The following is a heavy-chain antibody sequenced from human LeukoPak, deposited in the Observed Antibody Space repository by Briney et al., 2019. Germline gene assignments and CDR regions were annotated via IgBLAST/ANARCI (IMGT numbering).Heavy chain of an antibody. Sequence: RGSLRLSCAASGFTFSTYGVHWVRQPPGKGLEWVAVIWYDGSKKYYADSVKGRFTISRDNSKDTLYLQINSLRDEDTAVYYCARDIQYFEILTGYLALDYWGQGTLVTVSS. CDR3: ARDIQYFEILTGYLALDY. J-gene: IGHJ4*02. D-gene: IGHD3-9*01. CDR2: IWYDGSKK. V-gene: IGHV3-33*01. CDR1: GFTFSTYG.